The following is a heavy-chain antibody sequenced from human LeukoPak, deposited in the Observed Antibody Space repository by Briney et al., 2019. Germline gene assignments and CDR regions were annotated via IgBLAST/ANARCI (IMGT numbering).Heavy chain of an antibody. CDR3: ARGPYQLLVWHFHYYYYMDV. J-gene: IGHJ6*03. D-gene: IGHD2-2*01. CDR2: IIPIFGTA. V-gene: IGHV1-69*13. CDR1: GGTFSSYA. Sequence: SVKVSCKASGGTFSSYAISWVRQAPGQGLEWMGGIIPIFGTANYAQKFQGRVTITADESTSTAYMELSSLRSEDTAVHYCARGPYQLLVWHFHYYYYMDVWGKGTTVTVSS.